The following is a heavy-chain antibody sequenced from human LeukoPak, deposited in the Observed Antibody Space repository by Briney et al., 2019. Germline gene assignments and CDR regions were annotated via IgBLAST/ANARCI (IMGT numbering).Heavy chain of an antibody. J-gene: IGHJ5*02. Sequence: PSETLSLTCVVSGYSISSGYYWGWIRQPPGKGLEWIGSIYHSGTAYYNPSLKSRVTISVDTSRNQFSLKLSSVTAADTAVYYCATAHDGNWFDPWGQGTLVTVSS. CDR2: IYHSGTA. CDR1: GYSISSGYY. D-gene: IGHD3-3*01. V-gene: IGHV4-38-2*01. CDR3: ATAHDGNWFDP.